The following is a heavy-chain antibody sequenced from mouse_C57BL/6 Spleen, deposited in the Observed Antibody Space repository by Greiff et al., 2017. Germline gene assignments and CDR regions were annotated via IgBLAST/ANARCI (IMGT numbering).Heavy chain of an antibody. CDR1: GYSITSGYD. Sequence: EVKLMESGPGMVKPSQSLSLTCTVTGYSITSGYDWHWIRRFPGNKLEWMGYISYSGSTNYNPSLKSRISITHDTSKNHFFLKLNSVTTEDTATYYCARSNLAWFAYWGQGTLVTVSA. V-gene: IGHV3-1*01. CDR2: ISYSGST. D-gene: IGHD6-1*01. CDR3: ARSNLAWFAY. J-gene: IGHJ3*01.